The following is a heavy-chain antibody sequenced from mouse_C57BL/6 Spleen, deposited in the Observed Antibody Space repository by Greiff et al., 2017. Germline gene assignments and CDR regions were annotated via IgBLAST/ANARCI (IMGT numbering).Heavy chain of an antibody. V-gene: IGHV1-15*01. CDR2: IDPETGGT. Sequence: VQLQQSGAELVRPGASVTLSCKASGYTFTDYEMHWVKQTPVHGLEWIGAIDPETGGTAYNQQFKGKAILTADKSSITAYMALRSLTSEDSAVYNCTKSYYYGSSYGFDYWGQGTTLTDAS. CDR3: TKSYYYGSSYGFDY. J-gene: IGHJ2*01. D-gene: IGHD1-1*01. CDR1: GYTFTDYE.